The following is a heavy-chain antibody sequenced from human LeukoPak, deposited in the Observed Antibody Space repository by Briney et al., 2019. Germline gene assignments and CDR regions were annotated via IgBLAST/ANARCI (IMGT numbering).Heavy chain of an antibody. V-gene: IGHV1-18*01. CDR1: GYTFTSYG. D-gene: IGHD6-13*01. J-gene: IGHJ6*02. Sequence: ASVKVSCKASGYTFTSYGISWVRQAPGQGLEWMGWISAYNGNTNYAQKLQGRVTMTTDTSTSTAYMELRSLRSDDTAVYYCARHGWSAAGTGAYYFYGMDVWGQGTTVSVSS. CDR3: ARHGWSAAGTGAYYFYGMDV. CDR2: ISAYNGNT.